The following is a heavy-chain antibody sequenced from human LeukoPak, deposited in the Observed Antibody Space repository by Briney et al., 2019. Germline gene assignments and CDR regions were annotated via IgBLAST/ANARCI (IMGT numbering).Heavy chain of an antibody. CDR1: GLTFITHG. CDR3: AKLGGGVTGTGLRYFVY. V-gene: IGHV3-23*01. CDR2: IGSSGSTT. D-gene: IGHD3/OR15-3a*01. J-gene: IGHJ4*02. Sequence: GESLRLSCAASGLTFITHGLSWVRQAPGKGLKWVPGIGSSGSTTYYADSVKGRFTISRDNSKNTLYLQMNSLRAEDTAVYYCAKLGGGVTGTGLRYFVYWGQGTLVTVSS.